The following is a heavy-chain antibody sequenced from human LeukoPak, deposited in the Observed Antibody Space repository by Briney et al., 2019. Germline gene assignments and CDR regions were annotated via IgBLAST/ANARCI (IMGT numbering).Heavy chain of an antibody. V-gene: IGHV3-11*04. D-gene: IGHD2-15*01. J-gene: IGHJ4*02. CDR3: ARDLSLYCSGGSCYSLNY. CDR2: ISDSGSTI. Sequence: PGGSLRLSCGASGLTFSDYYMSWIRQAPGKGLEWVSYISDSGSTIFYADSVKGRFTISRDNAKNSLYLQMNSLRAEDTAVYYCARDLSLYCSGGSCYSLNYWGQGTLVTVSS. CDR1: GLTFSDYY.